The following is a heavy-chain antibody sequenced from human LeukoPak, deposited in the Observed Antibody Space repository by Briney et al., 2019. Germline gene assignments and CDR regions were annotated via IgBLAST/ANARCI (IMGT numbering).Heavy chain of an antibody. J-gene: IGHJ4*02. D-gene: IGHD2-2*01. CDR2: IGPRNSAA. CDR3: AREGSDQLSKDFDY. CDR1: GFTYTGHY. Sequence: GASMKVSCKSSGFTYTGHYIHWVRQAPGQGLEWMGYIGPRNSAASYAEKFQGRVTMTRDTSLSTAYMELSRLTSDDTAVYYCAREGSDQLSKDFDYWGQGTLVTVSS. V-gene: IGHV1-2*02.